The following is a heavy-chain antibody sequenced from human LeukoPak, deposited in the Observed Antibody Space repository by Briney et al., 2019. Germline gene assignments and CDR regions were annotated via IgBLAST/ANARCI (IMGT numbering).Heavy chain of an antibody. CDR1: GGSFSSYA. CDR3: AGGGSYLRYYFDF. D-gene: IGHD1-26*01. CDR2: IYYSGST. Sequence: SETLSLTCTVSGGSFSSYAWSWMRQPPGQGLEWIGHIYYSGSTNYNPSLKSRVTMSLDTSKNQFSLKLSSVTAADTAVYYCAGGGSYLRYYFDFWGQGTLVTVSS. J-gene: IGHJ4*02. V-gene: IGHV4-59*08.